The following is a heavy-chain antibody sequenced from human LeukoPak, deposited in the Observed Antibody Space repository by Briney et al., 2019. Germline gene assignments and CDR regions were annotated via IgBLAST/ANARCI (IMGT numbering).Heavy chain of an antibody. CDR2: INTNTGNP. CDR1: GYTFTSYA. Sequence: AASVKVSCKASGYTFTSYAMNWVRQAPGQGLEWMGWINTNTGNPTYAQGFTGRFVFSLDTSVSTAYLQISSLKAEDTAVYYCARDDGNPRIVGATGTIDYWGQGTLVTVSS. V-gene: IGHV7-4-1*02. CDR3: ARDDGNPRIVGATGTIDY. D-gene: IGHD1-26*01. J-gene: IGHJ4*02.